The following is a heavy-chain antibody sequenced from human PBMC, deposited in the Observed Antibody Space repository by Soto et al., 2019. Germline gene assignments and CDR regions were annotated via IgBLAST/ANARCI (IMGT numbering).Heavy chain of an antibody. CDR1: GGSFSGYY. CDR2: INHSGST. V-gene: IGHV4-34*01. Sequence: QVQLQQWGAGLLKPSETLSLTCAVYGGSFSGYYWSWIRQPPGKGLEWIGEINHSGSTNYNPSLTSRVTISVDTSQNQFSRKLSSVTAADTAVYYCARGKLGWFDPWGQGTLVTVSS. D-gene: IGHD7-27*01. CDR3: ARGKLGWFDP. J-gene: IGHJ5*02.